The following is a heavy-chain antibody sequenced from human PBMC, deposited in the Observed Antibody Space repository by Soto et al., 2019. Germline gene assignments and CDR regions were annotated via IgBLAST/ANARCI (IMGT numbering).Heavy chain of an antibody. CDR3: ARSAGVAAAGTWYYYYGMDV. Sequence: SETLSLTCAVSDGSISSGGYSWSWIRQPPGKGLEWIGYIYYSGSTYYNPSLKSRVTISVDTSKNQFSLKLTSVTAADTAVYYCARSAGVAAAGTWYYYYGMDVWGQGTTVTVSS. CDR1: DGSISSGGYS. V-gene: IGHV4-30-2*01. CDR2: IYYSGST. J-gene: IGHJ6*02. D-gene: IGHD6-13*01.